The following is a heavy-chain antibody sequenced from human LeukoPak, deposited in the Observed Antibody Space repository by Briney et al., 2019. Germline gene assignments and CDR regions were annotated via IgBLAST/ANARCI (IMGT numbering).Heavy chain of an antibody. D-gene: IGHD5-12*01. CDR1: GYTFTGYY. J-gene: IGHJ6*03. Sequence: ASVKVSCKASGYTFTGYYMHWVRQAPGQGLEWMGWINPNSGGTNYAQKFQGRVTMTRDTSISTAYMELSRLRSDDTAVYYCARDPFLVATAAYYMDVWGKGTTVTVSS. CDR2: INPNSGGT. CDR3: ARDPFLVATAAYYMDV. V-gene: IGHV1-2*02.